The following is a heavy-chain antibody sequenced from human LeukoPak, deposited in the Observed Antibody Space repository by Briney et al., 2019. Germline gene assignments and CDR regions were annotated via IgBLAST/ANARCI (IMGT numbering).Heavy chain of an antibody. CDR3: AKDLNPALRYFDWLIDH. CDR2: ISGSGGST. D-gene: IGHD3-9*01. V-gene: IGHV3-23*01. Sequence: PGGSLRLSCAASGFTFSSYGMSWVRQAPGKGLEWVSAISGSGGSTYYADSVKGRFTISRDNSKNTLYLQMNSLRAEDTAVYYCAKDLNPALRYFDWLIDHWGQGTLVTVSS. J-gene: IGHJ4*02. CDR1: GFTFSSYG.